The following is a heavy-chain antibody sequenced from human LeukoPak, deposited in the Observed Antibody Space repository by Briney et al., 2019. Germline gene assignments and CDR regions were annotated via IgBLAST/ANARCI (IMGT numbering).Heavy chain of an antibody. D-gene: IGHD6-19*01. J-gene: IGHJ6*03. Sequence: GGSLRLSCAASGFTFSSYSMNWVRQAPGKGLEWVSYISSSSSYIYYADSVKGRFTISRDNAKNSLYLQMNSLRAEDTAVYYCARGWGSSGWYDYYYMDVWGKGTTVTVSS. V-gene: IGHV3-21*01. CDR2: ISSSSSYI. CDR3: ARGWGSSGWYDYYYMDV. CDR1: GFTFSSYS.